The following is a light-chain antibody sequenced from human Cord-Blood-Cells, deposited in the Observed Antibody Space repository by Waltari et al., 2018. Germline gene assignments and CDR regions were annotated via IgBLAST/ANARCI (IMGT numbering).Light chain of an antibody. V-gene: IGLV2-14*01. J-gene: IGLJ2*01. CDR1: SNDVCGYNY. CDR2: DVS. CDR3: SSYTSSSTRV. Sequence: QSALTQPASVSGSPGQSITISCTGTSNDVCGYNYVPWYQQHPGKAPTLMIYDVSNRPSGVSNPFSGSKSGNTASLTISGLQAEDEADYYCSSYTSSSTRVFGGGTKLTVL.